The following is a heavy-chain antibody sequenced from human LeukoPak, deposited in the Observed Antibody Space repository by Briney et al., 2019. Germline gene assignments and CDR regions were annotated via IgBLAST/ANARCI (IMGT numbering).Heavy chain of an antibody. J-gene: IGHJ4*02. CDR3: ARVGQMIVEDY. Sequence: GGSLRLSCAASGFTFSIYWMTWVRQAPGRGLEWVAIIKEDGTEKQYVDSVKGRFSISRDNAKNSLYLQMNSLRAEDTAVYYCARVGQMIVEDYWGQGTLVTVSS. CDR1: GFTFSIYW. V-gene: IGHV3-7*05. D-gene: IGHD3-22*01. CDR2: IKEDGTEK.